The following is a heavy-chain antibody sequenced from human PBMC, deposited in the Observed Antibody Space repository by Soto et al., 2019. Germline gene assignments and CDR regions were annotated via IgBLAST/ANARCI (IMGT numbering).Heavy chain of an antibody. CDR1: STSIGTCC. CDR3: AFSWNALAVTTFDY. Sequence: SETLSLTCSVSSTSIGTCCWSWIRQSPGEGLEWIGYIYDRGNTDYNPSLRSRVTMSVDTSKSQFSMHLRSVTTADTAVYYCAFSWNALAVTTFDYWGQGIQVTVSS. V-gene: IGHV4-59*03. CDR2: IYDRGNT. J-gene: IGHJ4*02. D-gene: IGHD4-17*01.